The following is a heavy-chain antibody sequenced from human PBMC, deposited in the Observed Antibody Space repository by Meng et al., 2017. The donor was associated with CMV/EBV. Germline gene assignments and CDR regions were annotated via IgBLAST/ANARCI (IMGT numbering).Heavy chain of an antibody. CDR2: INPSGGST. CDR1: GYTFTSYY. Sequence: ASLKVSCKASGYTFTSYYMHWVRQAPGQGLEWMGIINPSGGSTSYAQKFQGRVTMTRDTSTSTVYMELSSLRSEDTAVYYCARDHLYDFWSGYYDYYYYGMDVWGQGTTVTVSS. V-gene: IGHV1-46*01. D-gene: IGHD3-3*01. J-gene: IGHJ6*02. CDR3: ARDHLYDFWSGYYDYYYYGMDV.